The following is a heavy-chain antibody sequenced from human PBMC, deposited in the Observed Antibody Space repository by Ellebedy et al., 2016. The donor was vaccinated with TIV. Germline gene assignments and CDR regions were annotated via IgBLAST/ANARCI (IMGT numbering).Heavy chain of an antibody. D-gene: IGHD2-15*01. J-gene: IGHJ4*02. V-gene: IGHV3-23*01. CDR2: ISTSGDST. CDR1: GFTFSSYA. CDR3: AKQLGYCSGGSCYFDN. Sequence: GESLKISCAASGFTFSSYAMSWVRQAPGKGLEWISAISTSGDSTYYTDSVKGRFTISRDNSKSTLYLQMNSLRAEDTAIYHCAKQLGYCSGGSCYFDNWGQGTLATVSS.